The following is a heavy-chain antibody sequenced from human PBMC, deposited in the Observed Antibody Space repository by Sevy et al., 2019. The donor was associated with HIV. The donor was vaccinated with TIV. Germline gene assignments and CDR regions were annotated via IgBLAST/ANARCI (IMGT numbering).Heavy chain of an antibody. D-gene: IGHD3-16*02. CDR1: GGSISSYY. Sequence: SETLSLTCTVSGGSISSYYWSWIRQPAGKGLEWIGHIYTSGSTNYNPSLKSRVTMSVDTSKNQFSLKLSSVTAADTAVYYCARDGDHYDYVWGSYRTHAFDIWGQGTMVTVSS. V-gene: IGHV4-4*07. CDR3: ARDGDHYDYVWGSYRTHAFDI. CDR2: IYTSGST. J-gene: IGHJ3*02.